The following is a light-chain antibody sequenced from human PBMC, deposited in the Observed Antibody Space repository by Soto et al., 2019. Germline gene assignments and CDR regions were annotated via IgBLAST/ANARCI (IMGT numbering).Light chain of an antibody. CDR1: QSISSY. Sequence: DIQMTQSPSSLSASVGDRVTITCRASQSISSYLNWYQQKPGKAPKLLIYAASSLQSGVPSRFSGSGSGTDFTITISSLQPEDFATYYCQQSYSTPPGLTFGGGTKVEIK. CDR2: AAS. CDR3: QQSYSTPPGLT. V-gene: IGKV1-39*01. J-gene: IGKJ4*01.